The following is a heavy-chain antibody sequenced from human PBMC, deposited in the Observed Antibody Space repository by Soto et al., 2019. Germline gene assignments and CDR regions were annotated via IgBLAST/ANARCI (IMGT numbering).Heavy chain of an antibody. Sequence: GESLKISCKGSGYSFTSYWIVWVRQMPGKGLEWMGIIYPGDAETRYSPSFQGQVTISADKSISTAYLQWSSLKASDTAMYYCARHQTTGLSPADYWGQGTLVTVSS. D-gene: IGHD2-8*02. CDR1: GYSFTSYW. CDR2: IYPGDAET. V-gene: IGHV5-51*01. CDR3: ARHQTTGLSPADY. J-gene: IGHJ4*02.